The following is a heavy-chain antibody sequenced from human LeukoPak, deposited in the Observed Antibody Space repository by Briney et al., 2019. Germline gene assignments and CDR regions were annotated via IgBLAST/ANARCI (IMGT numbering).Heavy chain of an antibody. CDR3: ARGHGFARYYYYGMDV. D-gene: IGHD4-17*01. V-gene: IGHV4-30-2*01. CDR2: IYHSGST. Sequence: PSETLSLTCGVSGGSISSGGFSWSWIRQPPGKGLEWIGYIYHSGSTYYKPSLKSRVTISIDRSKNYSSLNLSSVTAADTAVYYCARGHGFARYYYYGMDVWGQGTTVTVSS. CDR1: GGSISSGGFS. J-gene: IGHJ6*02.